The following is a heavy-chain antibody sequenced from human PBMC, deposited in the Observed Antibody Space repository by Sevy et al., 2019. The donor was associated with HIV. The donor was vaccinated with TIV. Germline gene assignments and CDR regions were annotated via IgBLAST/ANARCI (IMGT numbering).Heavy chain of an antibody. Sequence: SETLSLTCTVSGGSISSSSYYWGWIRQPPGNGLEWIGSIYYSGSTYYNPSLKSRVTISVDTSKNQFSLKLSSVTAAGTPVYYCARHFLIWNHYYYYMDVWGKGTLVTVSS. D-gene: IGHD1-1*01. J-gene: IGHJ6*03. CDR3: ARHFLIWNHYYYYMDV. CDR1: GGSISSSSYY. CDR2: IYYSGST. V-gene: IGHV4-39*01.